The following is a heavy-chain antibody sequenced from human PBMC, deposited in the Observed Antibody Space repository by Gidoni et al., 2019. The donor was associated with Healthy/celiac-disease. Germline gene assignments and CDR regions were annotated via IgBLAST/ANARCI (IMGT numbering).Heavy chain of an antibody. V-gene: IGHV4-59*08. CDR1: GGSISSYY. Sequence: QVQLQESGPGLVKPSETLSLTCTVSGGSISSYYWSWIRQPPGKGLEWIGYIYYSGSTNYNPSLKSRVTISVDTSKNQFSLKLSSVTAADTAVYYCARRGDSGSFDYWGQGTLVTVSS. CDR3: ARRGDSGSFDY. D-gene: IGHD1-26*01. J-gene: IGHJ4*02. CDR2: IYYSGST.